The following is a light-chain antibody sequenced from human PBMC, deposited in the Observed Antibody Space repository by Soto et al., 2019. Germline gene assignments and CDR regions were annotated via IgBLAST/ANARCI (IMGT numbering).Light chain of an antibody. CDR2: DAS. CDR1: QSVSNY. CDR3: QPRRHWALLT. V-gene: IGKV3-11*01. J-gene: IGKJ4*01. Sequence: EIVLTQSPATLSLSPGERATLSCRASQSVSNYLAWFQQKPGQAPRLLIYDASNRATGIPARFSGSGSGTDFHLTIRSLGAEEFAVYFCQPRRHWALLTFRGRTKVEI.